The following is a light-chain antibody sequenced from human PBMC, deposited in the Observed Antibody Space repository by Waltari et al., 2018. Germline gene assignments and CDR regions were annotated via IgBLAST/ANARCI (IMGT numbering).Light chain of an antibody. CDR3: SSYTSSSTLGV. V-gene: IGLV2-14*03. CDR1: SCYVGGYNY. CDR2: DVS. J-gene: IGLJ2*01. Sequence: QSALTQPASVSGSPGQPIPISCTGPSCYVGGYNYVSWYPQHPGKAPKLMIYDVSNRPSGVSNRFSGSKSGNTASLTISGLQAEDEADYYCSSYTSSSTLGVFGGGTKLTVL.